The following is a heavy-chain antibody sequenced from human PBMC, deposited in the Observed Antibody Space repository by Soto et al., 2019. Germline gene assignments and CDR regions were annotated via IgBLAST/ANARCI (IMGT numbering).Heavy chain of an antibody. CDR3: ATSSIEDSSIEISAFYI. CDR2: FDPEDGET. D-gene: IGHD6-6*01. V-gene: IGHV1-24*01. J-gene: IGHJ3*02. CDR1: GYTLTELS. Sequence: ASVKVSCKVSGYTLTELSMHWVRQAPGKGLEWMGGFDPEDGETIYAQKFQGRVTMTEDTSTDTAYMELSSLRSEDTAVYYCATSSIEDSSIEISAFYIWGQGTVVTVSS.